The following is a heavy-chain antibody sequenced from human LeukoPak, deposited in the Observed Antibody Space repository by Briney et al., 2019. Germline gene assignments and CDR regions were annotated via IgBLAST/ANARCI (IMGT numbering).Heavy chain of an antibody. J-gene: IGHJ6*02. CDR1: GYTFTGYY. D-gene: IGHD6-13*01. CDR3: ARDVSSVATAAPGHWGVDV. CDR2: INPNTGDI. Sequence: ASVRVSCKTSGYTFTGYYIHWVRQAPGQGLESLGSINPNTGDINYAQTLQGRVTTTRDTSISTAYMELSTLRSDDTAVYYCARDVSSVATAAPGHWGVDVWGQGTTVTVSS. V-gene: IGHV1-2*02.